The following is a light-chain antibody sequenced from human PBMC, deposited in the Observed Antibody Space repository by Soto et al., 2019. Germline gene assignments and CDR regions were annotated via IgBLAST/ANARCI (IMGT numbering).Light chain of an antibody. CDR2: DVS. CDR1: SSEVGAYNY. Sequence: QSALTQPASVSGSPGQSITISCTGTSSEVGAYNYVSWYQQHPVKAPKLMIYDVSSRPSGISNRFSGSKSGNTASLTISGVQAEDEADYYCSSYASSSTVIFGGGTKLTVL. V-gene: IGLV2-14*01. CDR3: SSYASSSTVI. J-gene: IGLJ2*01.